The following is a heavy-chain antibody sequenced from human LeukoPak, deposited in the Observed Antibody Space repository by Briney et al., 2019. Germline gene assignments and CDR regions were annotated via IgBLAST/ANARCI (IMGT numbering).Heavy chain of an antibody. CDR1: GFTFSSYG. CDR3: AKPTYSYGYHYFDY. J-gene: IGHJ4*02. Sequence: GGSLRLSRAASGFTFSSYGMHWVRQAPGKGLEWVSSISSSSSYIYYADSVKGRFTISRDNAKNSLYLQMNSLRAEDTAVYYRAKPTYSYGYHYFDYWGQGTLVTVSS. V-gene: IGHV3-21*01. D-gene: IGHD5-18*01. CDR2: ISSSSSYI.